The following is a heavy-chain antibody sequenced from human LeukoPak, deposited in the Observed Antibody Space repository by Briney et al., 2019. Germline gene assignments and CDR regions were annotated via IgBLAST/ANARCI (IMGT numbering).Heavy chain of an antibody. D-gene: IGHD6-19*01. J-gene: IGHJ4*02. Sequence: PGGSLRLSCAASGLTFSGYAMSWVRQAPGKGLEWVAAISGSGGSTYYADSVKGRFIISRDNSKNTVYLQMNSLTADDTAIYYCAKTTVGYSSGRYPGWPADCWGQGTLVTVSS. V-gene: IGHV3-23*01. CDR2: ISGSGGST. CDR3: AKTTVGYSSGRYPGWPADC. CDR1: GLTFSGYA.